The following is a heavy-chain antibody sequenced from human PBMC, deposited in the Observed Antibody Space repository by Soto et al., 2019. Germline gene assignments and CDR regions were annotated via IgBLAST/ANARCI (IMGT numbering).Heavy chain of an antibody. CDR3: AKGGSGSHKYNWFDP. V-gene: IGHV3-9*01. CDR1: GFTFDDYA. D-gene: IGHD3-10*01. J-gene: IGHJ5*02. Sequence: PGGSLRLSCAASGFTFDDYAMHWVRQAPGKGLEWVSGISWNSGSIGYADSVKGRFTISRDNAKNSLYLQMNSLRAEDTALYYCAKGGSGSHKYNWFDPWGQGTLVTVSS. CDR2: ISWNSGSI.